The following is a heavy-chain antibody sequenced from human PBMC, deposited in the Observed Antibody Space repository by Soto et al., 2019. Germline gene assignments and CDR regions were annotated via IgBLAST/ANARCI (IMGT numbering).Heavy chain of an antibody. D-gene: IGHD6-13*01. V-gene: IGHV3-74*01. CDR2: INSDGSIA. Sequence: PGGSLRLSCAASGFTFSSNLMHWVRQSPGKGLVWVSRINSDGSIASYADSVKGRFTISRDNAKNTLYLQMNSLRAEDTAVYYCARASSSWYVSFDYWGQGILVTVSS. CDR1: GFTFSSNL. CDR3: ARASSSWYVSFDY. J-gene: IGHJ4*02.